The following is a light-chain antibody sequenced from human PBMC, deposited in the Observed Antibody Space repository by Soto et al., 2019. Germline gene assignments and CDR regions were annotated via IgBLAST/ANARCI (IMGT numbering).Light chain of an antibody. CDR3: TSYAGTYSFFYV. CDR1: SSEVVAYNY. Sequence: QSVLTQPPPPSGSPGQSVTISFPGNSSEVVAYNYVSWYQQLPGKAPKLIIYEVSKRPSGVPDRFSGSKSGNTASLTVSGLQAEDEADYYCTSYAGTYSFFYVFGTGTKVTVL. V-gene: IGLV2-8*01. J-gene: IGLJ1*01. CDR2: EVS.